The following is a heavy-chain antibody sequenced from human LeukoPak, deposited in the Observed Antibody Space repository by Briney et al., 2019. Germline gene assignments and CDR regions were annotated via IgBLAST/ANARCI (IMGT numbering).Heavy chain of an antibody. J-gene: IGHJ6*04. CDR1: GYTFTGYY. D-gene: IGHD3-10*01. Sequence: ASVKVSCKASGYTFTGYYMHWVRQAPGQGLEWMGWINPNSGDTNYAQKFQGWVTMTRDTSISTAYMELSRLRSDDTAVYYCARDGGRLVRGVINYYGMDVWGKGTTVTVSS. V-gene: IGHV1-2*04. CDR2: INPNSGDT. CDR3: ARDGGRLVRGVINYYGMDV.